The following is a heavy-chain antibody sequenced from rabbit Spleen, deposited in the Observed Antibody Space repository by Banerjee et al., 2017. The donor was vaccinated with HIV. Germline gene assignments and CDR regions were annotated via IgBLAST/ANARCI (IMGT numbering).Heavy chain of an antibody. J-gene: IGHJ4*01. CDR2: TSSGGTT. D-gene: IGHD8-1*01. CDR1: GFTLSSYY. Sequence: HLKESGGGLVQPGGSLKLSCKASGFTLSSYYMNWVRQAPGKGLEWISHTSSGGTTYYANWVNGRFTISSHNAQNTLYLQMTSLTAADTATYFCARDGAGGSYFALWGPGTLVTVS. V-gene: IGHV1S7*01. CDR3: ARDGAGGSYFAL.